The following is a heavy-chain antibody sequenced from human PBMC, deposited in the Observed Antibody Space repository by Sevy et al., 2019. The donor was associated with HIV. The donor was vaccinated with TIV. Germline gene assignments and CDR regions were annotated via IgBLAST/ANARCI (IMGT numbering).Heavy chain of an antibody. CDR1: GGSISSSGSY. V-gene: IGHV4-39*01. CDR2: MYYSGST. D-gene: IGHD3-10*01. Sequence: SETLSLTCTVSGGSISSSGSYWGWIRQPPGKGLEWIGSMYYSGSTYHSPSLKTRITISVDTSKNQFSLRLSSGIAADTAVYYCAKHRDYVTMVRGIDQWGQRTLVTVSS. CDR3: AKHRDYVTMVRGIDQ. J-gene: IGHJ4*02.